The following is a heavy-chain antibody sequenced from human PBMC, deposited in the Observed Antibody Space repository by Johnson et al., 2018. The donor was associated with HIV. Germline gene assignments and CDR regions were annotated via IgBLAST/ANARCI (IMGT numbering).Heavy chain of an antibody. CDR2: ISYDGGNK. CDR3: ARERATLWFRASGAAFDI. Sequence: QVRLVESGGGVVQPGRPLRLSCAASGFIFSGFGLHWVRQAPGKGLEWLASISYDGGNKYYTDSMRGRITISRDNSKNTLYLQMNSLRAEDTAVYYCARERATLWFRASGAAFDIWGQGTMVTVSS. J-gene: IGHJ3*02. V-gene: IGHV3-30*03. CDR1: GFIFSGFG. D-gene: IGHD3-10*01.